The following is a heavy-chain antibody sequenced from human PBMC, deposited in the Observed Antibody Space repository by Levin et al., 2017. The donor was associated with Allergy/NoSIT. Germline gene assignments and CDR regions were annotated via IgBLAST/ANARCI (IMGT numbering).Heavy chain of an antibody. CDR1: GFTFGDYA. Sequence: GGSLRLSCTASGFTFGDYAMSWFRQAPGKGLEWVGFIRSKAYGGTTEYAASVKGRFTISRDDSKSIAYLQMNSLKTEDTAVYYCTRDLPVYYSSGWHGMGAFDAFDIWGQGTMVTVSS. CDR2: IRSKAYGGTT. J-gene: IGHJ3*02. V-gene: IGHV3-49*03. CDR3: TRDLPVYYSSGWHGMGAFDAFDI. D-gene: IGHD6-19*01.